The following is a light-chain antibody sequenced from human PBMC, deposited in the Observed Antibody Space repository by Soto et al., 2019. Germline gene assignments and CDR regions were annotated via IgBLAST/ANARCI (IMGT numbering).Light chain of an antibody. J-gene: IGKJ1*01. V-gene: IGKV3-20*01. CDR1: QSVSSTF. CDR2: GAS. Sequence: EIVLTQSPGSLSLSPGERATLSCRASQSVSSTFFAWYQQRPGQAPRLLMYGASSRATVIPERFSGSGSGTEFTLTISRLEPEDFAVYYYQQFDSSVTFGQGTKVEIK. CDR3: QQFDSSVT.